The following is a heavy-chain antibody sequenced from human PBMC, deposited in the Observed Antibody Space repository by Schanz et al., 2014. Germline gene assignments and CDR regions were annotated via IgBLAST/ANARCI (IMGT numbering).Heavy chain of an antibody. CDR1: GFTFSSYS. CDR3: VSQTGSPNY. D-gene: IGHD6-13*01. Sequence: EVQLVESGGGLVQPGGSLRLSCTASGFTFSSYSMNWVRQAPGKGLEWVSRINWSDGGSTGYADSVKGRFTISRDNAKNSLYLQMNSLRVEDTAVYFCVSQTGSPNYWGQGTLVTVSS. V-gene: IGHV3-48*01. J-gene: IGHJ4*02. CDR2: INWSDGGST.